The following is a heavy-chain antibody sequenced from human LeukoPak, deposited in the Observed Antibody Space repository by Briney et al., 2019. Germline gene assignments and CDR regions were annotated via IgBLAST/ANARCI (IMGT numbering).Heavy chain of an antibody. J-gene: IGHJ3*01. CDR1: GSSISSGGYF. D-gene: IGHD5-24*01. Sequence: SETLSLTCTVSGSSISSGGYFWSWIRQHPGKGLEWFGSIYYSGSTYYNPSLKSRLSISVDTSKNQFSLKLSSVTAADTAVYYCARDMGRDGYISGALHVWGQGTMVTVSS. CDR3: ARDMGRDGYISGALHV. V-gene: IGHV4-31*03. CDR2: IYYSGST.